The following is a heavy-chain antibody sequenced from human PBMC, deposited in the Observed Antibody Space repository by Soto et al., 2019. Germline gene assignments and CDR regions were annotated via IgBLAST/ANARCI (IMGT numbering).Heavy chain of an antibody. CDR3: ARRRIQIWEILDY. J-gene: IGHJ4*02. CDR1: GGSFSGYY. CDR2: INHSGST. Sequence: SETLSLTCAVYGGSFSGYYWSWIRQPPGKGLEWIGEINHSGSTNYNPSLKSRVTISVDTSKNQFSLKLSSVTAADTAVYYCARRRIQIWEILDYWGQGTLDIVSS. V-gene: IGHV4-34*01. D-gene: IGHD5-18*01.